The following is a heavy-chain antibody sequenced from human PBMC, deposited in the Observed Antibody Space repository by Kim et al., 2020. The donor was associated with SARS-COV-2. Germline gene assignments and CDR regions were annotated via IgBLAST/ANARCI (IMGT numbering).Heavy chain of an antibody. J-gene: IGHJ4*02. V-gene: IGHV3-11*01. CDR3: ARLWDPISIVPQNPGLTTDDY. Sequence: GGSLRLSCAASGFTFSDYYMSWIRQAPGKGLEWVSYISSSGSTIYYADSVKGRFTISRDNAKNSLYLQMNSLRAEDTAVYYCARLWDPISIVPQNPGLTTDDYWGQGTLVTVSS. CDR2: ISSSGSTI. D-gene: IGHD2-2*01. CDR1: GFTFSDYY.